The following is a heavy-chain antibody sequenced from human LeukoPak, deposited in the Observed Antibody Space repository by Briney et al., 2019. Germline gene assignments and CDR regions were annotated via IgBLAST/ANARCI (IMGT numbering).Heavy chain of an antibody. CDR3: ARGHTETRDGYNSRAFDI. CDR2: ISNSGGT. D-gene: IGHD5-24*01. Sequence: TSETLSLTCSVSGGSISSGDYYWSWIRQPPGKGLEWIGYISNSGGTYYNPSLRSRVTISVDTSKNQFSLKLSSVTAADTAVYYCARGHTETRDGYNSRAFDIWGQGTMVTVSS. CDR1: GGSISSGDYY. V-gene: IGHV4-30-4*01. J-gene: IGHJ3*02.